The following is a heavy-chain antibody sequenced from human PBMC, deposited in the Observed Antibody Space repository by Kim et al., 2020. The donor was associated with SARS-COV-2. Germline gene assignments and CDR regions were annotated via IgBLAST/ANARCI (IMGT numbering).Heavy chain of an antibody. CDR2: IDPSDSYT. Sequence: GASLKISCKGSGYSFTSYWISWVRQMPGKGLEWMGRIDPSDSYTNYSPSFQGHVTISADKSISTAYLQWSSLKASDTAMYYCARRTLVVPATYGMDVWGQGTTVTVSS. CDR1: GYSFTSYW. J-gene: IGHJ6*02. CDR3: ARRTLVVPATYGMDV. D-gene: IGHD2-2*01. V-gene: IGHV5-10-1*01.